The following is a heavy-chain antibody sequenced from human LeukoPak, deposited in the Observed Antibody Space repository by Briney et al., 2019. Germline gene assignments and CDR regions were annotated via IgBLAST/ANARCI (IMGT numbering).Heavy chain of an antibody. J-gene: IGHJ4*02. CDR2: IKEDGSVK. CDR3: ARGDFNDLRYGC. CDR1: GGSFSGYY. D-gene: IGHD2-21*02. Sequence: ETLSLTCAVYGGSFSGYYWSWIRQAPGKGLEWVANIKEDGSVKFYVDSVRGRFTISRDNTKNSLYLQMNGLRAEDTAMYYCARGDFNDLRYGCWGQGSLVTVSS. V-gene: IGHV3-7*03.